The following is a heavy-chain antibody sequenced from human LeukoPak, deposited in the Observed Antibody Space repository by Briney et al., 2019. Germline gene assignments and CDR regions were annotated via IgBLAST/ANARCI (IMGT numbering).Heavy chain of an antibody. CDR2: IWYDGSNK. J-gene: IGHJ6*02. V-gene: IGHV3-33*01. CDR3: ARDRDYYDSSGYYFYYYGMDV. Sequence: PGGSLRLSCAASGFTFSSYGMHWVRRAPGKGLEWVAVIWYDGSNKYYADSVKGRFTISRDNAKNSLYLQMNSLRAEDTAVYYCARDRDYYDSSGYYFYYYGMDVWGQGTTVTVSS. CDR1: GFTFSSYG. D-gene: IGHD3-22*01.